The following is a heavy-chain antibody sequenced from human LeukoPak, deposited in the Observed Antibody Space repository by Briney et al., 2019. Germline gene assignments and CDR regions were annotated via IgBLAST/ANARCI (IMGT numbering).Heavy chain of an antibody. V-gene: IGHV1-2*02. CDR3: ARARSSIAARPNL. Sequence: ASVKVSCKASGYTFTGYYMHWVRQAPGQGLEWMGWINPNSGGTNYAQKFQGRVTMTRDTSISTAYMELSRLRSDDTAVYYCARARSSIAARPNLWGQGTLVTVSS. D-gene: IGHD6-6*01. J-gene: IGHJ4*02. CDR1: GYTFTGYY. CDR2: INPNSGGT.